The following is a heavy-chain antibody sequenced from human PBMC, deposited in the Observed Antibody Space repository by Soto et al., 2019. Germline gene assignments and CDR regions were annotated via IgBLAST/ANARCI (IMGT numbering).Heavy chain of an antibody. Sequence: SVKVSCKASGGTFSSYTISWVRQAPGQGLEWMGRIIPILGIANYAQKFQGRVTITADKSTSTAYMELSSLRSEDTAVYYCAREPDSKTTTDGISSGHCWFDPWGQGTLVTVSS. CDR1: GGTFSSYT. D-gene: IGHD3-22*01. J-gene: IGHJ5*02. V-gene: IGHV1-69*04. CDR3: AREPDSKTTTDGISSGHCWFDP. CDR2: IIPILGIA.